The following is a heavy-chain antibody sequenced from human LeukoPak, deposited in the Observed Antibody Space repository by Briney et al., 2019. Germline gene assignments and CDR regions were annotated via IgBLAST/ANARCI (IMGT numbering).Heavy chain of an antibody. CDR1: GFTFSSYA. J-gene: IGHJ6*03. V-gene: IGHV3-23*01. CDR3: ARVLSGRGSLYDYYYYMDV. Sequence: GGSLRLSCAASGFTFSSYAMSWVRQAPGKGLKWVSAISGSGGSTYYADSVKGRFTISRDNSKNTLYLQMNSLRAEDTAVYYCARVLSGRGSLYDYYYYMDVWGKGTTVTISS. CDR2: ISGSGGST. D-gene: IGHD3-10*01.